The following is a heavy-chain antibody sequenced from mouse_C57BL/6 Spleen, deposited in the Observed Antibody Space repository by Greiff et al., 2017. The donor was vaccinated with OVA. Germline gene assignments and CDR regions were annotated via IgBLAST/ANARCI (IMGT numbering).Heavy chain of an antibody. D-gene: IGHD2-3*01. Sequence: VQLQQSGAELVRPGASVTLSCKASGYTFTDYVMHWVKQTPVHGLEWIGAIDPETGGTAYNQKFKGKAILTADKSSSTAYMELRSLTSEDSAVYYCTRGGYYVYWGQGTTLTVSS. CDR3: TRGGYYVY. J-gene: IGHJ2*01. V-gene: IGHV1-15*01. CDR1: GYTFTDYV. CDR2: IDPETGGT.